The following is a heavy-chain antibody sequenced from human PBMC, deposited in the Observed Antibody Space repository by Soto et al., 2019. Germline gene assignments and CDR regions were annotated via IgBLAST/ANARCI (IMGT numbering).Heavy chain of an antibody. V-gene: IGHV3-73*02. CDR2: IRSKGNSYAT. CDR1: GLSFSGSA. D-gene: IGHD3-9*01. J-gene: IGHJ6*02. CDR3: TLGPNYDILTDHSYGMDV. Sequence: EVQLVESGGGLVQPGGSLKLSCAASGLSFSGSAMHWVRQASGKGLEWVGRIRSKGNSYATAYAASVKGRFIISRDDSKTTAYLQMNSLKTEDTAVYYCTLGPNYDILTDHSYGMDVWGQWTTVTVSS.